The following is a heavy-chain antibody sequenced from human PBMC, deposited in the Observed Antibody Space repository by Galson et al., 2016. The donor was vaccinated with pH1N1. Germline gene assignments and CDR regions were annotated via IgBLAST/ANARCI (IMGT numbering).Heavy chain of an antibody. CDR1: GASISNYY. CDR2: IFYTGTTT. Sequence: SETLSLTCTVSGASISNYYWSWIRQPPGKGLEWIGYIFYTGTTTNYNPSFESRVSMSIDTSRTQFSLKMTSVTTADTAVYYCAREWDHTLDVWGQGTTVTVSS. V-gene: IGHV4-59*01. CDR3: AREWDHTLDV. J-gene: IGHJ6*02. D-gene: IGHD1-26*01.